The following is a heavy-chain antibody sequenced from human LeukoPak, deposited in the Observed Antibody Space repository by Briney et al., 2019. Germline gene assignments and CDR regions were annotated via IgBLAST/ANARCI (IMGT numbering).Heavy chain of an antibody. CDR3: ASYATGTANWFDP. CDR1: GGSITSSSSY. V-gene: IGHV4-39*07. Sequence: SETLSLTCTVAGGSITSSSSYWGWIRQPPGKGLEWIGNIYYSGSTYYNPSLKSRVTMSVDTSKNQFSLKLSSVTAADTAVYYCASYATGTANWFDPWGQGTLVTVSS. CDR2: IYYSGST. D-gene: IGHD1-1*01. J-gene: IGHJ5*02.